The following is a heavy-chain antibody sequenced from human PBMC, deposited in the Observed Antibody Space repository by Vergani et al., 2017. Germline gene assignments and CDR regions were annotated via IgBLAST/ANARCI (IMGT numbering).Heavy chain of an antibody. CDR2: IYPGDSDV. V-gene: IGHV5-51*01. CDR1: GYSFPSYW. J-gene: IGHJ5*02. CDR3: ARHSTGETGRGFDP. D-gene: IGHD1-1*01. Sequence: EVQLVQSGAEVKKAGESLKISCEGSGYSFPSYWIGWVRQKAGKGLEWMGIIYPGDSDVRYSPSFQGQVTISADKSINTAYLEWSSLKVSDSAMYFCARHSTGETGRGFDPWGQGTQVTVSS.